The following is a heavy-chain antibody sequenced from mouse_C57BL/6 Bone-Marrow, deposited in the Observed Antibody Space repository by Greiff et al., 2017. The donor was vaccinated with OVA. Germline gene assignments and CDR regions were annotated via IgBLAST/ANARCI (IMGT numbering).Heavy chain of an antibody. J-gene: IGHJ3*01. CDR3: ARAYDRAY. D-gene: IGHD2-3*01. CDR1: GYTFTSYG. CDR2: IYPRSGNT. Sequence: VKLMESGAELARPGASVKLSCKASGYTFTSYGISWVKQRTGQGLEWIGEIYPRSGNTYYNEKFKGKATLTADKSSSTAYMELRSLTSEDSAVYFCARAYDRAYWGQGTLVTVSA. V-gene: IGHV1-81*01.